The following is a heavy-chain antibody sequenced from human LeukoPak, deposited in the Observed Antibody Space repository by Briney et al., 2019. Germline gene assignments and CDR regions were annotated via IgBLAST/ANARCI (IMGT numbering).Heavy chain of an antibody. V-gene: IGHV4-59*08. D-gene: IGHD2-21*02. J-gene: IGHJ4*02. Sequence: SETLSLTCTVSGGSISSYYWSWIRQPPGKGLEWIGYIYYSGSTNYNPSLKSRVTISVDTSKNQFSLKLSSATAADTAVYYCARSASGGDALFDYWGQGTLVTVSS. CDR1: GGSISSYY. CDR3: ARSASGGDALFDY. CDR2: IYYSGST.